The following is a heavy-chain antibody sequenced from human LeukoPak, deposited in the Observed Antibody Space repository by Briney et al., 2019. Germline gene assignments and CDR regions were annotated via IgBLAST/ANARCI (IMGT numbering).Heavy chain of an antibody. CDR1: GFSVNNNY. Sequence: SGGSLRLSCAASGFSVNNNYMSWVRQAPGKGLEWVSAISDSGGSTYYADSVKGRFTISRDNSKNTLYLQMNSLRAEDTAIYYCAKRDTTYWGQGTLVTVSS. J-gene: IGHJ4*02. CDR3: AKRDTTY. V-gene: IGHV3-23*01. CDR2: ISDSGGST. D-gene: IGHD1-26*01.